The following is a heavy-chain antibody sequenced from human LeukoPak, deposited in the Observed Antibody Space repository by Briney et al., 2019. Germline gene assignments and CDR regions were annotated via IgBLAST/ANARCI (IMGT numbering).Heavy chain of an antibody. D-gene: IGHD1-1*01. CDR2: ISWDGGST. J-gene: IGHJ6*03. CDR1: AFTVTNNE. V-gene: IGHV3-43D*03. Sequence: GGSLRLSCTASAFTVTNNELTWVRQAPGKGLEWFSLISWDGGSTYYADSVKGRFSISRDNSKNSLYLQMNSLRAEDTASYYCAKDRVGTTGSMDVWGKGTTVTVSS. CDR3: AKDRVGTTGSMDV.